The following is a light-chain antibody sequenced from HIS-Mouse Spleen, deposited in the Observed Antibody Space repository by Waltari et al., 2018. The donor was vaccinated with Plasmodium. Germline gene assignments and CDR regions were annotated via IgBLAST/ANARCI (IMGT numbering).Light chain of an antibody. V-gene: IGLV2-8*01. CDR3: SSYAGSNNLV. Sequence: QSALTQPPSASGSPGQSVTISCTGTSSDVGGYNYVSWYQQHPGKAHKLMISEVSKRPSGVPDRFPGAKSGNTASLTVSGLQAEDEADYYCSSYAGSNNLVFGGGTKLTVL. CDR1: SSDVGGYNY. J-gene: IGLJ2*01. CDR2: EVS.